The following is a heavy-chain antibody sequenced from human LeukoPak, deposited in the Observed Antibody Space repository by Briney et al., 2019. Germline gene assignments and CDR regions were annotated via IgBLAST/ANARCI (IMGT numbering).Heavy chain of an antibody. CDR1: GGSFSGYY. Sequence: SETLSLTCAVYGGSFSGYYWSWIRQPPGKGLEWIGEINHSGSTNYNPSLKSRVTISVDTSKNKFSLKLSSVTAADTAVYYCARGEEFQFSIVVVPAARPRVFDYWGQGTLVTVSS. V-gene: IGHV4-34*01. D-gene: IGHD2-2*01. J-gene: IGHJ4*02. CDR2: INHSGST. CDR3: ARGEEFQFSIVVVPAARPRVFDY.